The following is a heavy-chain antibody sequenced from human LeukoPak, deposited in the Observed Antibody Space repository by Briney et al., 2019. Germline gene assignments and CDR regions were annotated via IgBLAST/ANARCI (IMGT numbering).Heavy chain of an antibody. D-gene: IGHD4-11*01. J-gene: IGHJ4*02. Sequence: ASVKVSCKASGYTFTGYNMHWVRQAPGQGLEWMGWINLNNGGTIYAQKFRGRVTMTRDTSISTAYMELSSLRSDDTAVYYCARPLNDYTFDYWGQGTLVTVSS. CDR2: INLNNGGT. CDR1: GYTFTGYN. V-gene: IGHV1-2*02. CDR3: ARPLNDYTFDY.